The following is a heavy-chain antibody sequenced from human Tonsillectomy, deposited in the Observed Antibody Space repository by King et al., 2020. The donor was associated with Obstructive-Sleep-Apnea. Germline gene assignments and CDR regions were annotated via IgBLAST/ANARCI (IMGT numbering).Heavy chain of an antibody. CDR3: TRVPYLSGDVSPEYFDY. Sequence: VQLVESGGGLVQPGRSLRLSCIVSGFTFGDYAMSWFRQAPGKGLEWVGCIRSKAYDWTTEYGAAVKGRFTISRDDSQSIAYLQMNSLKTEDTAVYYCTRVPYLSGDVSPEYFDYWGQGTLVTVSS. V-gene: IGHV3-49*03. CDR1: GFTFGDYA. D-gene: IGHD4-17*01. J-gene: IGHJ4*02. CDR2: IRSKAYDWTT.